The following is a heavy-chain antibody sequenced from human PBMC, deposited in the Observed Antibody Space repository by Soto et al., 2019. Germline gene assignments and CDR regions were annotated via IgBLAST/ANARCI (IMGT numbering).Heavy chain of an antibody. Sequence: GGSLRLACAASGSTFTSSVMAWVRRPPGRGLEWISSLGLIPRHTFYADSVKGRFTISRDNSRTTLYLQMTGLTFDDTAVYYCAAYADGPYRPPYDYWGQGTQVTVSS. CDR2: LGLIPRHT. V-gene: IGHV3-23*01. J-gene: IGHJ4*02. D-gene: IGHD3-16*02. CDR1: GSTFTSSV. CDR3: AAYADGPYRPPYDY.